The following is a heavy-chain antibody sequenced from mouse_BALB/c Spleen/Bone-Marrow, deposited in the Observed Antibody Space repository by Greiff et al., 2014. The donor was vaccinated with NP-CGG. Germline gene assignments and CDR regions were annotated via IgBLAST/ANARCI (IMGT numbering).Heavy chain of an antibody. CDR2: IYPGGGYT. D-gene: IGHD3-3*01. CDR1: GYTFTNYW. V-gene: IGHV1-63*02. CDR3: ARRGAGVDY. Sequence: VQLQQSGAELVRPGTSVKISCKASGYTFTNYWLGWVKQRPGHGLEWTGDIYPGGGYTNYNEKFKGKATLTADTSSSTAYMQLSSLTSEDSAVDFCARRGAGVDYWGQGTTLTVSS. J-gene: IGHJ2*01.